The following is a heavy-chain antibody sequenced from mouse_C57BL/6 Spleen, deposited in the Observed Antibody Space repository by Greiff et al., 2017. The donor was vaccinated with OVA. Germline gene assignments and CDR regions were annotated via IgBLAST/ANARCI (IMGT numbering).Heavy chain of an antibody. D-gene: IGHD1-1*01. Sequence: QVQLQQPGAELVKPGASVKLSCKASGYTFTSYWMHWVKPRPGQGLEWIGMIHPNSGSTNYNEKCKSKATLTVDKSSSTAYMQLSSLTSEDSAVYYGARSLIYYYGSDYGDYWGQGTTLTVSS. V-gene: IGHV1-64*01. J-gene: IGHJ2*01. CDR1: GYTFTSYW. CDR2: IHPNSGST. CDR3: ARSLIYYYGSDYGDY.